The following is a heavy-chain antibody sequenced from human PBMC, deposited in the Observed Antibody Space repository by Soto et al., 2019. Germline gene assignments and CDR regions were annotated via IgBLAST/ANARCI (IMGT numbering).Heavy chain of an antibody. CDR1: GGPMSNYY. Sequence: SETLSLTCTISGGPMSNYYCSWFRQPPGQGLEWIGYMDYNGSTSYNPSLRSRVTISVDTSKNQFSLKLSSVTAADTAVYYCARWYGGSLDYWGQGTLVTVSS. V-gene: IGHV4-59*01. CDR3: ARWYGGSLDY. D-gene: IGHD4-17*01. CDR2: MDYNGST. J-gene: IGHJ4*02.